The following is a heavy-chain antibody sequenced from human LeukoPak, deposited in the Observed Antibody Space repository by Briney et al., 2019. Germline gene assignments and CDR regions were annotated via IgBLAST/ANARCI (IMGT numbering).Heavy chain of an antibody. Sequence: PSETLSLTCTVSGGSISSYYWSWIRQPPGKGLEWIGYIYTSGSTNYNPSLKSRVSISVDTSKNQFSLKLSSVTAADTAVYYCARTTVTLGRYYYMDVWGKGTTVTVSS. D-gene: IGHD4-11*01. CDR1: GGSISSYY. J-gene: IGHJ6*03. CDR2: IYTSGST. CDR3: ARTTVTLGRYYYMDV. V-gene: IGHV4-4*09.